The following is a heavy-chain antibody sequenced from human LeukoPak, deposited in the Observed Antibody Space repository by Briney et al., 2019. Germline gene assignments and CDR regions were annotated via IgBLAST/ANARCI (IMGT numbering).Heavy chain of an antibody. CDR1: GGTFSSYA. CDR2: VIPIFGTA. V-gene: IGHV1-69*06. Sequence: SVKVSCKASGGTFSSYAISWVRQAHGQGLEWMGGVIPIFGTANYAQKFQGRVTITADKSTSTAYMELSSLRSEDTAVYYCARGSPYGDFYFDYWGQGTLVTVSS. D-gene: IGHD4-17*01. CDR3: ARGSPYGDFYFDY. J-gene: IGHJ4*02.